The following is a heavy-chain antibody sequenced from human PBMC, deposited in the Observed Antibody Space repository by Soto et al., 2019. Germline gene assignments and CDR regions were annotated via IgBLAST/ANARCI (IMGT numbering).Heavy chain of an antibody. CDR2: IYYIGST. D-gene: IGHD5-12*01. V-gene: IGHV4-30-4*01. J-gene: IGHJ4*01. Sequence: SETLSLTCTVSGGSISSGDYYWSWIRQPPGKGLEWIGYIYYIGSTYYNPSLKSRVTISVDTSKKQFSLKLSSVTAADTAVYYCARLDIVTTTSFDYWGHGSLVTVSS. CDR1: GGSISSGDYY. CDR3: ARLDIVTTTSFDY.